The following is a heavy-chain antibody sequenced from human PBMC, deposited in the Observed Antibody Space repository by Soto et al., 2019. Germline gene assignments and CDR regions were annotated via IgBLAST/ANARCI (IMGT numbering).Heavy chain of an antibody. V-gene: IGHV3-23*01. Sequence: EVHLLESGGGLVQPGGSLRLSCTASGFTFSSYAMTWVRQAPGRGLEGVSGITASGGRTFYADSVKGRFTISRDNSRSTQYLQMNSLRAEDTAVYYCAKDTRYADYVRWFDSWGQGTLVTVSS. CDR1: GFTFSSYA. CDR3: AKDTRYADYVRWFDS. J-gene: IGHJ5*01. D-gene: IGHD4-17*01. CDR2: ITASGGRT.